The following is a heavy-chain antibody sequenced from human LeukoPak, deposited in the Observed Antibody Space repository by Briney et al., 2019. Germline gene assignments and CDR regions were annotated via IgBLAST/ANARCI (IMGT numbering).Heavy chain of an antibody. CDR3: ARSPYDILTGYYNRYFDY. CDR2: IIPIFGTA. V-gene: IGHV1-69*05. J-gene: IGHJ4*02. D-gene: IGHD3-9*01. Sequence: GASVKVSCKASGGTFSSYAISWVRQAPGQGLEWMGGIIPIFGTANYAQKLQGRVTSTTDESTNTAYMELSSLRSEETAVYYCARSPYDILTGYYNRYFDYWGQGTLVTVSS. CDR1: GGTFSSYA.